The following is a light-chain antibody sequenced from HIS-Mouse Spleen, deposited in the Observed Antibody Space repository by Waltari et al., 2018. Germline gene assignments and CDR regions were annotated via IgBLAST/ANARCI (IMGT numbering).Light chain of an antibody. CDR3: QQYNNWPPWT. Sequence: DIVMTQSQATLSVSPGERATLSCRASQSVSSNLAWYQQKPGQAPRLLIYGASTRATGIPARFSGSGSGTEFTLTISSMQSEDFAVYYCQQYNNWPPWTFGQGTKVEIK. J-gene: IGKJ1*01. CDR1: QSVSSN. CDR2: GAS. V-gene: IGKV3-15*01.